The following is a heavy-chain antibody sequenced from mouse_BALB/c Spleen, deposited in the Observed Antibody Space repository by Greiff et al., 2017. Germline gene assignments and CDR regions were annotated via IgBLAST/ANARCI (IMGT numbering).Heavy chain of an antibody. CDR2: ISSGGSYT. V-gene: IGHV5-6-4*01. J-gene: IGHJ3*01. Sequence: EVMLVESGGGLVKPGGSLKLSCAASGFTFSSYTMSWVRQTPEKRLEWVATISSGGSYTYYPDSVKGRFTISRDNAKNTLYLQMSSLKSEDTAMYYCTKDGYGGAWFAYWGQGTLVTVSA. CDR3: TKDGYGGAWFAY. D-gene: IGHD2-2*01. CDR1: GFTFSSYT.